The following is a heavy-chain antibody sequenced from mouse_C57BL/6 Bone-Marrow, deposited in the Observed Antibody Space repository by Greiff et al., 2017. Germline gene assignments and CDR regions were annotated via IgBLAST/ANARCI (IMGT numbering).Heavy chain of an antibody. Sequence: EVKLQESGGGLVKPGGSLKLSCAASGFTFSDYGMHWVRQAPEKGLEWVAYSSSGSSTIYYADTVKGRFTISRDNAKNTLFLQMTSLRYEDTAMYYCATGTRYWGQGTTLTVSS. CDR1: GFTFSDYG. CDR3: ATGTRY. J-gene: IGHJ2*01. CDR2: SSSGSSTI. D-gene: IGHD4-1*01. V-gene: IGHV5-17*01.